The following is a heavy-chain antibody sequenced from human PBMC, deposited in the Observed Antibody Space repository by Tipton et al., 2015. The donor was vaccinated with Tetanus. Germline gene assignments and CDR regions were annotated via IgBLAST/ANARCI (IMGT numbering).Heavy chain of an antibody. Sequence: SLRLSCVASGFIVSSHYMSWVRQAPGKGLEWVSVMYSGGDTYYVDSVKGRFSTSRDNAKNTLYLQMNSLRVEDTAVYYCAKDLRQLARVDAFDTWGQGTLVTVSS. CDR3: AKDLRQLARVDAFDT. D-gene: IGHD6-6*01. V-gene: IGHV3-53*01. J-gene: IGHJ3*02. CDR1: GFIVSSHY. CDR2: MYSGGDT.